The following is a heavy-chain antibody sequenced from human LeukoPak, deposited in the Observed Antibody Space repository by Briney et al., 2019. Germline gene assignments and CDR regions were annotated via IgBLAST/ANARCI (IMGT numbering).Heavy chain of an antibody. V-gene: IGHV4-39*07. D-gene: IGHD3-22*01. CDR1: GGSISSSGYY. CDR2: ISYSGNT. CDR3: ASSHYYDSSGLVFDI. J-gene: IGHJ3*02. Sequence: PSETLSLTCTVSGGSISSSGYYWGWIRQPPGKGLEWIGSISYSGNTYYNSSLKSRVTISGDTSKNQFSLKLSSVTAADTAVYYCASSHYYDSSGLVFDIWGQGTMVTVSS.